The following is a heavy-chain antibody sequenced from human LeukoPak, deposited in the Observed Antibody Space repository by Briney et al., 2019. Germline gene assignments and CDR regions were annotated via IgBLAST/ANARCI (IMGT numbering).Heavy chain of an antibody. CDR1: GFTFSNAW. D-gene: IGHD4-11*01. CDR2: IKSKTDGGTT. CDR3: ARDLFTVTTSRDY. J-gene: IGHJ4*02. V-gene: IGHV3-15*05. Sequence: GGSLRLSCAASGFTFSNAWMSWVRQAPGKGLEWVGRIKSKTDGGTTDYAAPVKGRFTISRDNAKNTLFLQMDSLRAEDTAVYYCARDLFTVTTSRDYWGQGTLVTVSP.